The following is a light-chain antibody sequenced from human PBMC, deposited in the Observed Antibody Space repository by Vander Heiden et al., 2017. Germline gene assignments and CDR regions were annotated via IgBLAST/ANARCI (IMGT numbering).Light chain of an antibody. Sequence: QAALTQPDSVSGSPGQSLTIPCTGGRSDVGSYNLVSWYQHHPGRAPRLVIYEVTKRASGVSSRFSGSKSGSAASLTISGLQPEDEGEYHCCSYAGGNTLVFGGGTKLTVL. V-gene: IGLV2-23*02. J-gene: IGLJ3*02. CDR1: RSDVGSYNL. CDR3: CSYAGGNTLV. CDR2: EVT.